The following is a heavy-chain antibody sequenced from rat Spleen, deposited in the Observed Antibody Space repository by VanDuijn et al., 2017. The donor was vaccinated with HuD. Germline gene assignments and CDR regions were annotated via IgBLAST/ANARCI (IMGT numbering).Heavy chain of an antibody. CDR1: GFTFSDYG. J-gene: IGHJ1*01. CDR3: ARHGEEDWYFDF. V-gene: IGHV5-29*01. Sequence: EVQLVESGGGLVQPGRSLKLSCAASGFTFSDYGVAWVRQAPTTGLEWVATISYGDSSGHSGTYYRDSVKGRFTISRDNAKSTLSLQMDSLRSEDTATYYCARHGEEDWYFDFWGPGTMVTVSS. CDR2: ISYGDSSGHSGT. D-gene: IGHD1-11*01.